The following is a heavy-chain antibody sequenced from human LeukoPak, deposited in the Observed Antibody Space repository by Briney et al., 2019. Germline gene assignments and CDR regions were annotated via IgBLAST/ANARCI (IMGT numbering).Heavy chain of an antibody. V-gene: IGHV3-48*04. J-gene: IGHJ4*02. CDR3: TGYCSGGSCFTAGY. CDR2: ISSSGSTI. D-gene: IGHD2-15*01. Sequence: PGGSLRLSCAASGFTFSNYGMNWVRQAPGKGLEWVSYISSSGSTIYYADSVKGRFTISRDNAKNSLYLQMNSLRAEDTAVYYCTGYCSGGSCFTAGYWGQGTLVTVSS. CDR1: GFTFSNYG.